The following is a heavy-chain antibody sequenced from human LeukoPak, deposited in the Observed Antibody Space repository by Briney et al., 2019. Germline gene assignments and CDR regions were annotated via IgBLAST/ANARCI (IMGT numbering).Heavy chain of an antibody. CDR1: GFTFSSYA. D-gene: IGHD3-3*01. Sequence: GGSLRLSCAASGFTFSSYAMNWVRQAPGKGLEWVSGISGSGGSTYHADSVKGRFTISRDNSKNTLYLQMNSLRAEDTAVYYCAKWEYYDFWSGLEPNAFDIWGQGTMVTVSS. V-gene: IGHV3-23*01. CDR2: ISGSGGST. J-gene: IGHJ3*02. CDR3: AKWEYYDFWSGLEPNAFDI.